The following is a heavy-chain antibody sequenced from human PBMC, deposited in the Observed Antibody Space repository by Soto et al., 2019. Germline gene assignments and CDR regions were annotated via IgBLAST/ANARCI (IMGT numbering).Heavy chain of an antibody. CDR1: GGSFSGYY. J-gene: IGHJ4*02. V-gene: IGHV4-34*01. D-gene: IGHD6-19*01. CDR2: INHSGST. Sequence: PSETLSLTCAVYGGSFSGYYWSWVRQPPGKGLEWIGEINHSGSTNYNPSLKSRVTISVDTSKNQFSLKLSSVTAADTAVYYCARILGDSSGLPVAPTRMYYWAQGTLVTVSS. CDR3: ARILGDSSGLPVAPTRMYY.